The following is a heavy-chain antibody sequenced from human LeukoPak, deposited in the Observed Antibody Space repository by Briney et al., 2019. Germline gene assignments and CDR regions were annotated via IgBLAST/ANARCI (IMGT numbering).Heavy chain of an antibody. V-gene: IGHV3-53*01. D-gene: IGHD2-15*01. CDR2: TTAVGGT. Sequence: PGGSLRLSCAASGFSISRNYMSWVRQVPGKGLECVSYTTAVGGTYYADSVRGRFTISRDTSKNTLYLQMNSLRAEDTAVYHCAREKRGWPQGDWFDPWGQGTLVTVSS. CDR3: AREKRGWPQGDWFDP. J-gene: IGHJ5*02. CDR1: GFSISRNY.